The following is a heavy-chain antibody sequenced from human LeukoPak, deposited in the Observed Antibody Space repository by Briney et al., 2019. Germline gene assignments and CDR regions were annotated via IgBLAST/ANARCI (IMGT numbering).Heavy chain of an antibody. J-gene: IGHJ5*02. CDR3: AKIPLSRGYSYGYYTSSWFDP. Sequence: GGSLRLSCAASGFTFSSYSMNWVRQAPGKGLVWVSRINSDGTSTYYADSVKGRFTISRDNSKNTLYLQMNSLRAEDTAVYYCAKIPLSRGYSYGYYTSSWFDPWGQGTLVTVSS. CDR1: GFTFSSYS. D-gene: IGHD5-18*01. CDR2: INSDGTST. V-gene: IGHV3-23*01.